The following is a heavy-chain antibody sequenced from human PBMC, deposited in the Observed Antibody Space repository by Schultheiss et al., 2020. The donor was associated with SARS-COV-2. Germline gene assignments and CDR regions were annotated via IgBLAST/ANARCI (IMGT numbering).Heavy chain of an antibody. D-gene: IGHD4-17*01. Sequence: GGSLRLSCAASGFTFSSYWMSWVRQAPGKGLEWVANIKQDGSEKYYVDSVKGRFTISRDNAKNSLYLQMNSLTAEDTAVYYCASLVTTRISYSYYAMDVWGQGTTVTVSS. J-gene: IGHJ6*02. CDR3: ASLVTTRISYSYYAMDV. CDR2: IKQDGSEK. V-gene: IGHV3-7*01. CDR1: GFTFSSYW.